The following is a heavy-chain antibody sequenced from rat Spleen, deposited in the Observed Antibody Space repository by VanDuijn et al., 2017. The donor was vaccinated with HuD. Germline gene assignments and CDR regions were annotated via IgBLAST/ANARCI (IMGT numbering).Heavy chain of an antibody. CDR2: INSSGST. Sequence: EVQLQESGPGLVKPSQSLSLTCSVTGHSITTAYRWNWIRKFPGNKMEWLGYINSSGSTNYNPSLKSRISITRDTSKNQFFLQVNSVTTEDTATYYCATLTMGMGWGQGVMVTVSS. V-gene: IGHV3-3*01. J-gene: IGHJ2*01. CDR1: GHSITTAYR. D-gene: IGHD1-7*01. CDR3: ATLTMGMG.